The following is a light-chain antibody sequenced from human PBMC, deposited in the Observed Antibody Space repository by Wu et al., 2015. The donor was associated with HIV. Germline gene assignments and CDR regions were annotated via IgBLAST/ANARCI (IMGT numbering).Light chain of an antibody. CDR3: QQYGIPPVT. CDR2: HAS. Sequence: EIVLTQSPGTLSLSPGDRATLSCRASQSVSRTYLAWYQQKPGQSPRLLIYHASNRATGVPDRFSGVGYGTDFSLVISSLEPEDSAVYYCQQYGIPPVTFGQGSRLEIK. V-gene: IGKV3-20*01. CDR1: QSVSRTY. J-gene: IGKJ5*01.